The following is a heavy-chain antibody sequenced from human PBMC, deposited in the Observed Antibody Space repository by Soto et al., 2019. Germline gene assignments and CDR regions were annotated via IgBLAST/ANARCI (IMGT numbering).Heavy chain of an antibody. CDR3: ARDRVDDYVWGGYRYTSWFDP. J-gene: IGHJ5*02. CDR1: GFTFSSYG. D-gene: IGHD3-16*02. CDR2: IWYDGSNK. Sequence: PGGSLRLSCAASGFTFSSYGMHWVRQAPGKGLEWVAVIWYDGSNKYYADSVKGRFTISRDNSKNTLYLQMNSLRAEDTAVYYCARDRVDDYVWGGYRYTSWFDPWGQGTLVTVSS. V-gene: IGHV3-33*01.